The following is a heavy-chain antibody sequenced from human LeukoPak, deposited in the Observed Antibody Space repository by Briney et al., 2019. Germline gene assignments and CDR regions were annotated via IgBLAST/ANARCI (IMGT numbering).Heavy chain of an antibody. V-gene: IGHV3-74*01. CDR2: INSDGSST. CDR3: ARTSSGTYPFDS. CDR1: GFTFSSYW. J-gene: IGHJ4*02. D-gene: IGHD1-26*01. Sequence: GGSLRLSCAASGFTFSSYWMHWVRQAPGKGLVWVSRINSDGSSTRYADSVKGRFTISRDNAKNTLDLQMNSLRVEDTAVYYCARTSSGTYPFDSWGQGTLVTVSS.